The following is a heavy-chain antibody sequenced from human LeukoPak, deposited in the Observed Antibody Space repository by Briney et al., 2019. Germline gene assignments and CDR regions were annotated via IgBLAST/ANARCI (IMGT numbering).Heavy chain of an antibody. D-gene: IGHD1-1*01. J-gene: IGHJ4*02. V-gene: IGHV3-74*01. CDR2: INSDGSST. CDR3: ASSGGQDFDY. Sequence: GGSLRLSCAASGFTFSSYSMNWVRQAPGKGLVWVSRINSDGSSTSYADSVKGRFTISRDNAKNTLYLQMNSLRAEDTAVYYCASSGGQDFDYWGQGTLVTVSS. CDR1: GFTFSSYS.